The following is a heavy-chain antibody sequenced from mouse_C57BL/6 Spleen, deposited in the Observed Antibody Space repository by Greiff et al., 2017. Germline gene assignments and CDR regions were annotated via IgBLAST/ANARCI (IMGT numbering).Heavy chain of an antibody. CDR3: ATPRYSNFPFGY. CDR1: GYTFTSYW. J-gene: IGHJ2*01. V-gene: IGHV1-59*01. Sequence: QVQLQQPGAELVRPGTSVKLSCKASGYTFTSYWMHWVKQRPGQGLEWIGVIDPSDSYTNYNQKFKGKATLTVDTSSSTAYMQLSSLTSEDSAVYYCATPRYSNFPFGYWGQGTTLTVSS. CDR2: IDPSDSYT. D-gene: IGHD2-5*01.